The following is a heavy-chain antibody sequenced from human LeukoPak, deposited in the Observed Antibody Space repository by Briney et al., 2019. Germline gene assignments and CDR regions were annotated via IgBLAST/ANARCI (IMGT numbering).Heavy chain of an antibody. CDR1: GFTFSNYD. CDR3: ARDLSAGYNSNWYDY. Sequence: PGGSLRLSCAVSGFTFSNYDMHWVRQATGKGLEWVSAIGTAGDTYYPGSVKGRFTISRENAKNSLYLQMNSLRAEDTAVYYCARDLSAGYNSNWYDYWGQGTLVTVSS. J-gene: IGHJ5*01. CDR2: IGTAGDT. D-gene: IGHD6-13*01. V-gene: IGHV3-13*01.